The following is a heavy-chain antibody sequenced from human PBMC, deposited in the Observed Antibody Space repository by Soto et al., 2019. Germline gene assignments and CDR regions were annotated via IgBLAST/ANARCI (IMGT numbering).Heavy chain of an antibody. CDR3: ARAGYDYIWGSYRQFDY. CDR2: IYYSGST. V-gene: IGHV4-59*01. Sequence: PSETLSLTCTVPGGSISSYYWSWIRQPPGKGLEWIGYIYYSGSTNYNPSLKSRVTISVYTSKNHFSLKLSSVTAADTAVYFCARAGYDYIWGSYRQFDYWGQGTLVTVSS. J-gene: IGHJ4*02. CDR1: GGSISSYY. D-gene: IGHD3-16*02.